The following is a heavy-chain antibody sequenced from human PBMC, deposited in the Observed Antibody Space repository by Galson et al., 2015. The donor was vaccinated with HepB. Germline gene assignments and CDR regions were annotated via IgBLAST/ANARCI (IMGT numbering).Heavy chain of an antibody. CDR1: GFTFSNAW. V-gene: IGHV3-15*01. J-gene: IGHJ4*02. CDR2: IKSKTDGGTT. D-gene: IGHD3-22*01. Sequence: SLRLSCAASGFTFSNAWMSWVRQAPGKGLEWVGRIKSKTDGGTTDYAAPVKGRFTISRDDSKNTLYLQMNSLKTEDTAVYYFTTDSTDSSESLKGDYWGQGTLVTVSS. CDR3: TTDSTDSSESLKGDY.